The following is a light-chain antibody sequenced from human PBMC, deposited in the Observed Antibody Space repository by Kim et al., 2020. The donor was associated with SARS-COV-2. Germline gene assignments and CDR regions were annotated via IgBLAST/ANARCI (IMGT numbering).Light chain of an antibody. Sequence: QSALTQPRSVSGSPGQSVTISCTGTSSDIGGYNYVSWYQQHPGRAPKLMIYGVTNRPSGVPDRFSGSKSGTTASLTISALQAEDEADYYCCSYVASDTLVFGGGTRLTVL. J-gene: IGLJ3*02. V-gene: IGLV2-11*01. CDR1: SSDIGGYNY. CDR2: GVT. CDR3: CSYVASDTLV.